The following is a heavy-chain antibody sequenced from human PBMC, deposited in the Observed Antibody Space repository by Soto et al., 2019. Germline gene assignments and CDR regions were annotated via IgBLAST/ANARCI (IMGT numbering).Heavy chain of an antibody. CDR2: ISSSGYI. D-gene: IGHD6-13*01. V-gene: IGHV3-21*01. J-gene: IGHJ4*02. Sequence: GGSLRLSCAASGFNFNSYTINWVRQAPGKRLEWLSSISSSGYIFSTDSVKGRFTISRDNSRNTLFLQLNSLRAEDTAVYYCAKEYGSTWIDHWGQGTLVTVSS. CDR3: AKEYGSTWIDH. CDR1: GFNFNSYT.